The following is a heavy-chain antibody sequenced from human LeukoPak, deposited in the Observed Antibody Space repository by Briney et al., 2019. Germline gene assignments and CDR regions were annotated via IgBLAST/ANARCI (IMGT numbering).Heavy chain of an antibody. V-gene: IGHV3-48*03. CDR2: ISDSGSTI. CDR3: ARDRYTNWFFDL. CDR1: GFTFSSYE. Sequence: GGSLRLSCAASGFTFSSYEMNWVRQAPGKGLEWVSYISDSGSTIYYADSVKGRFTISRDNAKNSLYLQMNDLRVEDTAIYYCARDRYTNWFFDLWGRGTLVTVSS. J-gene: IGHJ2*01. D-gene: IGHD3-16*02.